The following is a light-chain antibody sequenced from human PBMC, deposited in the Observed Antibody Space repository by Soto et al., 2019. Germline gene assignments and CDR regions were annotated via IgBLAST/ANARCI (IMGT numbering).Light chain of an antibody. CDR2: GAS. Sequence: EIVLTQSPGSLSLSPGERATLSCRASQSVDSSFFAWYQKKPGQAPRLLIYGASKRVTGIPVRFSGSGYGTDFTLTSSRLEPEDFAVYYCQQYVSSVTFGQGTKLEIK. J-gene: IGKJ1*01. CDR3: QQYVSSVT. CDR1: QSVDSSF. V-gene: IGKV3-20*01.